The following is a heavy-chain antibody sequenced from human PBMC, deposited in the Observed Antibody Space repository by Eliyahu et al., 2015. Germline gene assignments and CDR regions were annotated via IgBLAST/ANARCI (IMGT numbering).Heavy chain of an antibody. J-gene: IGHJ3*01. CDR1: GITFNSYG. V-gene: IGHV3-30*03. CDR3: ARRLWNCVGDCFPDALYD. CDR2: ISHDGTET. Sequence: QLVESGGGVVQPGESLXLSXVVSGITFNSYGMHWARQAPGKGLEWVAFISHDGTETYYVDSVKGRFTIARDNSKNMVYLEMNGLRVEDTAVYHCARRLWNCVGDCFPDALYDWGRGTKVTVSP. D-gene: IGHD2-21*02.